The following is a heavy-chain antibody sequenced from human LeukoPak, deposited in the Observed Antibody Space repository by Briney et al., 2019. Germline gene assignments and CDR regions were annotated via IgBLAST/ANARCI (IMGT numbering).Heavy chain of an antibody. J-gene: IGHJ3*02. V-gene: IGHV3-48*03. CDR2: ISTTSDI. D-gene: IGHD2-2*01. Sequence: GGSLRLSCAAFGFTFSSYEMNWVRQAPGKGLEWVSYISTTSDIYYADSVRGRFTISRDNAKNSLYLQMTSLRVEDTAVYYCARDRTMRGTLPEGSFEIWGQGTMVTVSS. CDR1: GFTFSSYE. CDR3: ARDRTMRGTLPEGSFEI.